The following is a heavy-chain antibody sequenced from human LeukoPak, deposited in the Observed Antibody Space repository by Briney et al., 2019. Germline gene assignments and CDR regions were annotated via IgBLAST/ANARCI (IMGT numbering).Heavy chain of an antibody. V-gene: IGHV4-59*08. J-gene: IGHJ4*02. D-gene: IGHD5-12*01. CDR1: GGSLNSHY. CDR3: ARRDSGWNYFDY. Sequence: SETLSLTCAVSGGSLNSHYWSWLRQPPGKGLEWIGDIYYTGRNNYNPSLKRRVTISVDTSKNHLSLNLTSVLAADTAMYYCARRDSGWNYFDYWGQGNLVTVSS. CDR2: IYYTGRN.